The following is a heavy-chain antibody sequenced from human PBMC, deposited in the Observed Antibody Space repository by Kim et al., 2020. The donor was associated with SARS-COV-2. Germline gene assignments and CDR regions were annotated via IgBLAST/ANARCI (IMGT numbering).Heavy chain of an antibody. CDR3: ARVRGYPPWSVLNSSLYDY. Sequence: ASVKVSCKASGYTFTSYGISWVRQAPGQGLEWMGWISAYNGNTNYAQKLQGRVTMTTDTSTSTAYMELRSLRSDDTAVYYCARVRGYPPWSVLNSSLYDYWGQGTLVTVSS. J-gene: IGHJ4*02. D-gene: IGHD3-22*01. CDR2: ISAYNGNT. V-gene: IGHV1-18*01. CDR1: GYTFTSYG.